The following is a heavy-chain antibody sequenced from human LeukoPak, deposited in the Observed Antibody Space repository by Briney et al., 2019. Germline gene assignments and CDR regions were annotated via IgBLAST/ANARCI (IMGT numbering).Heavy chain of an antibody. Sequence: ASVKVSCKASGYTFTSYAMNWVRQAPGQGLEWMGWINTNTGNPTYAQGFTGRFVFSLDTSVSTAYLQISSLKAEDTAMYYCARADCSSTSCYPDYYYGMDVWGQGTTVTVSS. V-gene: IGHV7-4-1*02. CDR2: INTNTGNP. D-gene: IGHD2-2*01. CDR3: ARADCSSTSCYPDYYYGMDV. CDR1: GYTFTSYA. J-gene: IGHJ6*02.